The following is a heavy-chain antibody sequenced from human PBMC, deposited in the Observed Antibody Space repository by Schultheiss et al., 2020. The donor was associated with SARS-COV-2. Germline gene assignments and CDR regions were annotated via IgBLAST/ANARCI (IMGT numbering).Heavy chain of an antibody. V-gene: IGHV1-69*10. D-gene: IGHD6-25*01. CDR3: ARRAAAEHNWFDP. Sequence: SVKVSCKASGGTFSSYAISWVRQAPGQGLEWMGGIIPIFGIANYAQKFQGRVTITADKSTSTAYMELSSLRSEDTAVYYCARRAAAEHNWFDPWGQGTLVTVSS. CDR1: GGTFSSYA. CDR2: IIPIFGIA. J-gene: IGHJ5*02.